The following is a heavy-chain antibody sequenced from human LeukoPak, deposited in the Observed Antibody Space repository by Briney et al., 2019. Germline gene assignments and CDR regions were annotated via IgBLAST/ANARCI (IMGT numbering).Heavy chain of an antibody. CDR2: ISGSGGST. D-gene: IGHD3-10*01. Sequence: GGSLGLSCAASGFTFSSYVMSWVRQAPGKGLEWVSAISGSGGSTYYADSVKGRFTISRDNSKNTLYLQMNSLRAEDTAVYYCAKHGEDYYGSGSYCAFDIWGQGTMVTVSS. CDR1: GFTFSSYV. J-gene: IGHJ3*02. CDR3: AKHGEDYYGSGSYCAFDI. V-gene: IGHV3-23*01.